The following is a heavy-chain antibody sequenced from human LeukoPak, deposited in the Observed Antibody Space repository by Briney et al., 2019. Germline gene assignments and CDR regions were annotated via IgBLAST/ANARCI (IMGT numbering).Heavy chain of an antibody. D-gene: IGHD6-13*01. CDR3: ARATDISSWYLAY. CDR2: ISPNSGDT. Sequence: ASVKVSCKASGYTFTGYYLHWVRQAPGQELEWMGWISPNSGDTKFAQKFQGRVTMTRDASISSAYMDLSSLTADDTAVYYCARATDISSWYLAYWGQGSLVTVSS. J-gene: IGHJ4*02. V-gene: IGHV1-2*02. CDR1: GYTFTGYY.